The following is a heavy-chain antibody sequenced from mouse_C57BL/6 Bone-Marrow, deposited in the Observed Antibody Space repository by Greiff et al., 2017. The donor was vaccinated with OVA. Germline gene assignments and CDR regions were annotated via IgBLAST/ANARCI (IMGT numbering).Heavy chain of an antibody. Sequence: QVQLKQSGPELVKPGASVKISCKASGYTFTDYYINWVKQRPGQGLEWIGWIFPGSGSTYYNEKFKGKATLTVDKSSSTAYMLLSSLTSEDSAVYFCARWAVTTVVATDWYFDVWGTGTTVTVSS. CDR1: GYTFTDYY. CDR3: ARWAVTTVVATDWYFDV. V-gene: IGHV1-75*01. D-gene: IGHD1-1*01. J-gene: IGHJ1*03. CDR2: IFPGSGST.